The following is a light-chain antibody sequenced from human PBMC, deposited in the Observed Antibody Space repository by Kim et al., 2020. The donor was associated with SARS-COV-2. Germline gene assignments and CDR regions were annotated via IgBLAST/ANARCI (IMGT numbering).Light chain of an antibody. CDR2: KAF. CDR3: QRWNKD. Sequence: MTQSPSTLSASVGDRVTITCRVSQNINNWLAWYQQKPRKAPKLLIYKAFTLENGVPSRFSGSGSGTEYTLTISSLQPDDFATYYCQRWNKDFGPGTKVDIK. CDR1: QNINNW. V-gene: IGKV1-5*03. J-gene: IGKJ1*01.